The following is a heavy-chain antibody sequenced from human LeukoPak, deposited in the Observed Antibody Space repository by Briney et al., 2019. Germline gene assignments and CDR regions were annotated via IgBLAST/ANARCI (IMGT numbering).Heavy chain of an antibody. Sequence: EASVKVSCKVSGYTLTELSMHWVRQAPGKGLEWMGGFDPEDGETIYAQKFQGRVTMTEDTSTDTAYMELSSLRSEDTAVYYCAREAELLWFGERYYYMDVWGKGTTVTISS. D-gene: IGHD3-10*01. CDR1: GYTLTELS. CDR3: AREAELLWFGERYYYMDV. CDR2: FDPEDGET. V-gene: IGHV1-24*01. J-gene: IGHJ6*03.